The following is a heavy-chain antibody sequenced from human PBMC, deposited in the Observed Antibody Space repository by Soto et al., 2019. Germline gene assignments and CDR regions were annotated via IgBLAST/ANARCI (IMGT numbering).Heavy chain of an antibody. CDR1: GASITQYY. CDR2: IYFGGST. J-gene: IGHJ4*02. D-gene: IGHD3-10*01. Sequence: SETLSLTCTVSGASITQYYWNWIRQPPGKGLEWIGYIYFGGSTYYNPSLQSRVTMSVDRSRNQFSLKLNSVTAADTAVYYCARVRREFDTSGPVEYWGQGTLVTVSS. V-gene: IGHV4-59*04. CDR3: ARVRREFDTSGPVEY.